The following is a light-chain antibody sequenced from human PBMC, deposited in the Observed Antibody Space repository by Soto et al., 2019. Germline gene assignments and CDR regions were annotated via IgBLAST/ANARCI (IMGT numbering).Light chain of an antibody. CDR3: QQYNGYPYT. CDR1: QTINNW. Sequence: DIQMTQSPSSLSASVGDRVTITCRASQTINNWLAWYQQRPGKAPKALIYGASNLQSGVASRFSGSGFGTDFTLTITNVQPEDFATYYCQQYNGYPYTFGQGTKLEIK. CDR2: GAS. V-gene: IGKV1D-16*01. J-gene: IGKJ2*01.